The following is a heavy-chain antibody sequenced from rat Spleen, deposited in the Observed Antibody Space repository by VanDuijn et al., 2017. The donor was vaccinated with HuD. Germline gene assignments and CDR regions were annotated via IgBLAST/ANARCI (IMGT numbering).Heavy chain of an antibody. V-gene: IGHV5-7*01. CDR2: ISSDGRRN. CDR3: ARRTRYFDF. J-gene: IGHJ1*01. CDR1: GFTFSDYY. Sequence: EVQLVESGGGSVQPGRSLKLSCAASGFTFSDYYMAWVRQAPTKGLEWVATISSDGRRNYYRDSVKGRFTFSRDNAKSTLYLQMDSLRSEDTATYYCARRTRYFDFWGPGTMVTVSS.